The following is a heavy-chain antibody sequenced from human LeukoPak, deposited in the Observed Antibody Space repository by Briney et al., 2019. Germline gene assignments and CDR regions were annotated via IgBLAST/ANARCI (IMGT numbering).Heavy chain of an antibody. CDR2: IYYSGST. D-gene: IGHD2-15*01. J-gene: IGHJ4*02. Sequence: SETLSLTCTVSGGSISSSSYYWGWIRQPPGKGLEWSGSIYYSGSTYYNPSLKSRVTISVDTSKNQFSLKLSSVTAADTAVYYCAREGCSGGSCYSNYWGQGTLVTVSS. CDR3: AREGCSGGSCYSNY. V-gene: IGHV4-39*02. CDR1: GGSISSSSYY.